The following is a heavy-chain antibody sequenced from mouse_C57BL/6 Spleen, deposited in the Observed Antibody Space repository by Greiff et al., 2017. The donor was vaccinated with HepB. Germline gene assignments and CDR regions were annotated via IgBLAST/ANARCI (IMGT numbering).Heavy chain of an antibody. CDR3: ARYRYDGYYAY. V-gene: IGHV1-50*01. Sequence: QVQLQQPGAELVKPGASVKLSCKASGYTFTSYWMQWVKQRPGQGLEWIGEIDPSDSYTNYNQKFKGKATLTVDTSSSTAYMQLSSLTSEDSAVYYCARYRYDGYYAYWGQGTTLTVSS. D-gene: IGHD2-3*01. CDR1: GYTFTSYW. J-gene: IGHJ2*01. CDR2: IDPSDSYT.